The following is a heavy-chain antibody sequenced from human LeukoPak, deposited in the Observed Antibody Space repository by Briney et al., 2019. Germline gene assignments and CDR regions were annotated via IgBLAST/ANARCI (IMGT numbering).Heavy chain of an antibody. Sequence: PSETLSLTCAVSGGSISSCAYYWGWIRQPPGKGLEWIGSIYDGGSPSYNPSLKSRVTMSVDTSRNQISLELSSVTAADTAVYYCAKPGYSYGPYYFDYWGQGTLVTVSS. CDR3: AKPGYSYGPYYFDY. D-gene: IGHD5-18*01. V-gene: IGHV4-39*01. J-gene: IGHJ4*02. CDR2: IYDGGSP. CDR1: GGSISSCAYY.